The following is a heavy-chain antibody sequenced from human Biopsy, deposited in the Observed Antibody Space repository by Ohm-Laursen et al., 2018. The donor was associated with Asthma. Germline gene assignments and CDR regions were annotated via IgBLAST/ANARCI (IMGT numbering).Heavy chain of an antibody. CDR1: GGTFSNFA. CDR3: ARCQVGYSSGWSLLLKKIYYSGMDV. D-gene: IGHD6-19*01. V-gene: IGHV1-69*13. Sequence: GASVKVSCKAPGGTFSNFAISWVRQAPGQGLEWLGGIMTFFGITNYAQNFQGRVTITADESTSTAYMEVTRLRSEDTAIYYCARCQVGYSSGWSLLLKKIYYSGMDVWGQGTAVTVSS. J-gene: IGHJ6*02. CDR2: IMTFFGIT.